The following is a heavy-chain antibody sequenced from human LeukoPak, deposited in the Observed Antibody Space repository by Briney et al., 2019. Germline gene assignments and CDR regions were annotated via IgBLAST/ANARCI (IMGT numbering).Heavy chain of an antibody. V-gene: IGHV4-34*01. CDR3: ARGRAGRLGWFNP. J-gene: IGHJ5*02. Sequence: ASETLSLTCAVYGGSFSGYYWSWIRQPPGKGLEWIGEINHSGSTNYNPSLKSRLTMSVDTSKNQFSLKLTSVTAADTAVYHCARGRAGRLGWFNPWGQGTLVTISS. CDR1: GGSFSGYY. D-gene: IGHD6-13*01. CDR2: INHSGST.